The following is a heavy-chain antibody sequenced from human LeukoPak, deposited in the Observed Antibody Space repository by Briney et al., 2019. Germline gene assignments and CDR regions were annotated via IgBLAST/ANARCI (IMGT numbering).Heavy chain of an antibody. CDR3: ARLTEQWLTFDY. V-gene: IGHV4-31*03. D-gene: IGHD6-19*01. CDR2: IYYSGST. CDR1: GGSISSGGYY. Sequence: SETLSLTCTVSGGSISSGGYYWSWIRQHPGKGLEWIGYIYYSGSTYYNPSLKSRVTISVDTSKNQFSLKLSSVTAADTAVYYCARLTEQWLTFDYWGQGTLVTVSS. J-gene: IGHJ4*02.